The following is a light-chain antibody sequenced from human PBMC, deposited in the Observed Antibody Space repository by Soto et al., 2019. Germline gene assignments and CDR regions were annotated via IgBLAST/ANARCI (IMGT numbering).Light chain of an antibody. CDR3: QQYHAFPRT. CDR1: QSVSTW. CDR2: DAS. V-gene: IGKV1-5*01. Sequence: DIQMTQSPSTLSASVGDRVTITCRASQSVSTWLAWYKKKPGKAPKLLIYDASSLEAGVPSRFSASGFGLEFTLTITSMRADDFATYHCQQYHAFPRTFGHGKKVESK. J-gene: IGKJ1*01.